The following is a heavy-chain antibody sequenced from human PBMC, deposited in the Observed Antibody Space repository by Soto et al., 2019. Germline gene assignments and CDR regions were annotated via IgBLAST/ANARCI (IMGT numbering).Heavy chain of an antibody. CDR1: GFTFNNFA. CDR2: ISSDGDLR. Sequence: EVHLLGSGGDLVKPGGSLRLSCEVSGFTFNNFAMSWVRQSPGKGLEWVSTISSDGDLRHYAESVKGRFTISRDNSKSSLFLQINSRGPEDTQQYSGPKLRKPFLDFWTGAPNLDPGGQEPWSPSPQ. CDR3: PKLRKPFLDFWTGAPNLDP. V-gene: IGHV3-23*01. J-gene: IGHJ5*02. D-gene: IGHD3-3*01.